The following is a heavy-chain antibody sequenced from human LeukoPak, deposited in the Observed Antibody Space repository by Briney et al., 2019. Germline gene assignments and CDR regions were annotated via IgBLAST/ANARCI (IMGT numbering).Heavy chain of an antibody. CDR3: ARRSKRLYGSGSYGDFDY. D-gene: IGHD3-10*01. CDR1: GYTFTGPY. J-gene: IGHJ4*02. V-gene: IGHV1-2*02. CDR2: ISPDSGGT. Sequence: ASVKVSCKASGYTFTGPYMHWVRQAPGQGLEWMGWISPDSGGTSYAQRFQGRVTMTRDTSISTAYMELSSLRSDDTAVYYCARRSKRLYGSGSYGDFDYWGQGTLVTVSS.